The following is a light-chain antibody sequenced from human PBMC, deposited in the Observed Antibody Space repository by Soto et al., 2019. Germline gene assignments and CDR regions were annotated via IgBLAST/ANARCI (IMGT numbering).Light chain of an antibody. CDR2: KAS. J-gene: IGKJ1*01. V-gene: IGKV1-5*03. Sequence: DIQMTQSPSTLSASVGDRVTITCRASQSISSWLAWYQQKPGKAPKLLIYKASSLESGVPSRFSGSGYGTEFTLTISSLQPDDFATYYCQQYNSYRRTFGQGTKVDIK. CDR3: QQYNSYRRT. CDR1: QSISSW.